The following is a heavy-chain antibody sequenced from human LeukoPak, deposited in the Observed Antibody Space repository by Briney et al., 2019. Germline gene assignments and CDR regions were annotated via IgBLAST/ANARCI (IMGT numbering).Heavy chain of an antibody. CDR3: ARFFRDSSSWYGFGRVDV. Sequence: SETLSLTCTVSGGSISSGGYYWSWIRQPPGKGLEWIGYIYHSGSTYYNPSLKSRVTISVDTSKNQFSLKLSSVTAADTAVYYCARFFRDSSSWYGFGRVDVWGQGTTVTVSS. CDR1: GGSISSGGYY. D-gene: IGHD6-13*01. V-gene: IGHV4-30-2*01. CDR2: IYHSGST. J-gene: IGHJ6*02.